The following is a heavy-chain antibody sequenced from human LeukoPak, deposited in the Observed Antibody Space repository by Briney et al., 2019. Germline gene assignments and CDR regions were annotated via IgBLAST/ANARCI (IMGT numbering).Heavy chain of an antibody. Sequence: PSETLSLTCAVYGGSFSGYYWSWIRQPPGKGLEWIGEINHSGSTNYNPSLKSLVTISVDTSKNQFSLKLSSVTAADTAVYYCARARSISEALDIWGQGTTVTVSS. V-gene: IGHV4-34*01. CDR3: ARARSISEALDI. J-gene: IGHJ3*02. CDR2: INHSGST. D-gene: IGHD2/OR15-2a*01. CDR1: GGSFSGYY.